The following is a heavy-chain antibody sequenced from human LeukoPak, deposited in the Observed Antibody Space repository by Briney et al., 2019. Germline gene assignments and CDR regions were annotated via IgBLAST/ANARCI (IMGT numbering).Heavy chain of an antibody. CDR3: ARDQTWNDSQGNYYYYGMDV. CDR2: IIPIFGTA. J-gene: IGHJ6*04. D-gene: IGHD1-1*01. Sequence: GASVKVSCKASGGTFSSYAISWVRQAPGQGLEWMGGIIPIFGTANYAQKFQGRVTITADKSTSTAYMELSSLRSEDTAVYYCARDQTWNDSQGNYYYYGMDVWGKGTTVTVSS. V-gene: IGHV1-69*06. CDR1: GGTFSSYA.